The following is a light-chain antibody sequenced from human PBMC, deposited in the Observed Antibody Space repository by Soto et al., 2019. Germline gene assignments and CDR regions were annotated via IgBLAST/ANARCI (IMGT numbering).Light chain of an antibody. J-gene: IGKJ4*01. V-gene: IGKV3-15*01. CDR3: QQYNNWPPLT. CDR2: GAS. CDR1: QSVSSN. Sequence: EIVMTQSPATLSVSPGERATLSCRASQSVSSNLAWYQQKPGQAPRLLIYGASTRATGIPARFSGSRSGTEYTLPISSLPSEDFEVYYCQQYNNWPPLTFGGGTKVEIK.